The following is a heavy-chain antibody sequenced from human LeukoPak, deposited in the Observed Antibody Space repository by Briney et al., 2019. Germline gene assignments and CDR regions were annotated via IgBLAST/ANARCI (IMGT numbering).Heavy chain of an antibody. D-gene: IGHD6-13*01. CDR3: AKVAAAANFDY. V-gene: IGHV3-23*01. CDR1: GFTFSNYA. J-gene: IGHJ4*02. Sequence: GGSLRLSCVASGFTFSNYAMGWVRQTPGRGLEWVSVISGSGGSTYYADSVKGRFTISRDNSKNTLYLQMNSLRAEDTAVYYCAKVAAAANFDYWGQGTLVTVS. CDR2: ISGSGGST.